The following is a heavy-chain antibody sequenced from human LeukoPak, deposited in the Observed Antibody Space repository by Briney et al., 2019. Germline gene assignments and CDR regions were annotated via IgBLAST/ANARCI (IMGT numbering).Heavy chain of an antibody. J-gene: IGHJ4*02. CDR1: GYTFTGYY. D-gene: IGHD5-24*01. CDR3: ARDLGGYNTGPGY. V-gene: IGHV1-2*02. Sequence: ASVKVSCKASGYTFTGYYMHWVRQAPGQGLEWMGWLNPNSGGATYAQQFQGGVTMTRDTSISTAYMELSRLRSDDTALYYCARDLGGYNTGPGYWGQGTLVTVSS. CDR2: LNPNSGGA.